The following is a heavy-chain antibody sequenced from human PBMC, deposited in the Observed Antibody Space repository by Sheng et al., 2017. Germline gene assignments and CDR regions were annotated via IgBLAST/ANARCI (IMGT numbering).Heavy chain of an antibody. CDR2: ISYDGSNK. V-gene: IGHV3-30*04. CDR3: ARCARYCSGGSCYSLQYYFDY. Sequence: QVQLVESGGGVVQPGRSLRLSCAASGFTFSSYAMHWVRQAPGKGLEWVAVISYDGSNKYYADSVKGRFTISRDNSKNTLYLQMNSLRAEDTAVYYCARCARYCSGGSCYSLQYYFDYWGQGTLVTVSS. CDR1: GFTFSSYA. J-gene: IGHJ4*02. D-gene: IGHD2-15*01.